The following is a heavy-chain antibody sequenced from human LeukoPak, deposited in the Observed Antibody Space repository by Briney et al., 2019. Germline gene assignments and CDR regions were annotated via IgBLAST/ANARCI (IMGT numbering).Heavy chain of an antibody. CDR2: ISSSGSTI. J-gene: IGHJ6*03. V-gene: IGHV3-48*03. Sequence: PGGSLRLSCAASGFTFSSYEVNWVRQAPGKGLEWVSYISSSGSTIYYADSAKGRFTISRDNAKNSLYLQMNSLRAEDTAVYYCAKSLVPAAIVLPYYYYYYMDVWGKGTTVTVSS. CDR3: AKSLVPAAIVLPYYYYYYMDV. CDR1: GFTFSSYE. D-gene: IGHD2-2*01.